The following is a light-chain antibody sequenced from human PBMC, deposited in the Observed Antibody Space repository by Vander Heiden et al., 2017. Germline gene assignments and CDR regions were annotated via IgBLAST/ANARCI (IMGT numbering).Light chain of an antibody. CDR1: QNINHF. V-gene: IGKV3-11*01. J-gene: IGKJ4*01. CDR2: DAS. Sequence: EIVLTQSPATLSLSPGDSATLTCRASQNINHFLAWYQQKPGQAPRLLFYDASRRATGIPARFSGTGSGTDFTLAISSLEPEDCAVYYCQQVDTWPLTFGGGTKVEIK. CDR3: QQVDTWPLT.